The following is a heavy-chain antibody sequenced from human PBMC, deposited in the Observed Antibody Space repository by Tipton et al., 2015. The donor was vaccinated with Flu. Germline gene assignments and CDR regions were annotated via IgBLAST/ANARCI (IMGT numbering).Heavy chain of an antibody. D-gene: IGHD5-18*01. V-gene: IGHV3-7*01. Sequence: SLRLSCAASGFTFRGYWMSWVRQAPGQGLEWVANIKQDGSAKYYVDSVKGRFTISIDNAKNSVYLQMNSLRAEDTAVYYCARWRPGYGFGLFDFWGQGTLVTVSS. J-gene: IGHJ4*02. CDR1: GFTFRGYW. CDR3: ARWRPGYGFGLFDF. CDR2: IKQDGSAK.